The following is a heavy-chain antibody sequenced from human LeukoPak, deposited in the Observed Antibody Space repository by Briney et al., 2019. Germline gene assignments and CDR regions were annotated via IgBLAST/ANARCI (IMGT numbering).Heavy chain of an antibody. V-gene: IGHV4-34*01. CDR3: AIAVAGYFDY. J-gene: IGHJ4*02. Sequence: SETLSLTCAVYGGSFSGYYWSWIRQPPGKGLEWIGEINHSGSTNYNPSLKSRVTISVDTSKNQFSLKLSSVTAVDTAVYYCAIAVAGYFDYWGQGTLVTVSS. CDR1: GGSFSGYY. CDR2: INHSGST. D-gene: IGHD6-19*01.